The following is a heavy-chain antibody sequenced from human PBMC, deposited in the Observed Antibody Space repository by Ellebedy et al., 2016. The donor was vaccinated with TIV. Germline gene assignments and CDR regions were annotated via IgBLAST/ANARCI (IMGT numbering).Heavy chain of an antibody. CDR2: ITSKADGGPT. V-gene: IGHV3-49*03. Sequence: GESLKISCTASGFTFADYSMSWLRQAPGKGLEWIGFITSKADGGPTEYAASVKGRFTISRDDSKSIAYLQMNSLKTEDTAVYYCGRAHVPSTHQFDPWGQGTLVTVSS. D-gene: IGHD2-2*01. J-gene: IGHJ5*02. CDR3: GRAHVPSTHQFDP. CDR1: GFTFADYS.